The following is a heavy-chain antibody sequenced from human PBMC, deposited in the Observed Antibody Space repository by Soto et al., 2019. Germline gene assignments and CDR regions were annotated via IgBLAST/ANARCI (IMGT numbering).Heavy chain of an antibody. CDR2: ISSSSSYI. Sequence: GGSLRLSCAASGFTFSSYSMNWVRQAPGKGLEWVSSISSSSSYIYYADSVKGRFTISRDNAKNSLYLQMNSLRAEDTAVYYCARDPVAGGYSYGPYYYYGMDVWGQGTTVTVSS. D-gene: IGHD5-18*01. CDR1: GFTFSSYS. V-gene: IGHV3-21*01. J-gene: IGHJ6*02. CDR3: ARDPVAGGYSYGPYYYYGMDV.